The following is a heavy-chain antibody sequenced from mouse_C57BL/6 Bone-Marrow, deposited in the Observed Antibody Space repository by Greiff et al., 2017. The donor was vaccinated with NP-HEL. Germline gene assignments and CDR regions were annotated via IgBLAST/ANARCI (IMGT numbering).Heavy chain of an antibody. CDR1: GYTFTDHT. V-gene: IGHV1-78*01. CDR3: ARYGPRRAYAMDY. Sequence: VQLQQSDAELVKPGASVKISCKVSGYTFTDHTIHWMKQRPEQGLEWIGYIYPRDGSTKYNEKFKGKATLTADKSSSTAYMQLNSLSSEDSAVYFCARYGPRRAYAMDYWGQGTSVTVSS. CDR2: IYPRDGST. J-gene: IGHJ4*01. D-gene: IGHD1-1*02.